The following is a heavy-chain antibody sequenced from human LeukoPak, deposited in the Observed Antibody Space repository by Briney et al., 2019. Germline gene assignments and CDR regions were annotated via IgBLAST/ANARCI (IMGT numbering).Heavy chain of an antibody. V-gene: IGHV4-34*01. J-gene: IGHJ3*02. Sequence: SETLSLTCAVYGGSFSGYYWSWIRQPPGKGLEWIGEINHCGSTNYNPSLKSRVTISVDTSKNQFSLKLSSVTAADTAVYYCARGLYSRRAFDIWGQGTMVTVSS. CDR2: INHCGST. CDR3: ARGLYSRRAFDI. D-gene: IGHD2-15*01. CDR1: GGSFSGYY.